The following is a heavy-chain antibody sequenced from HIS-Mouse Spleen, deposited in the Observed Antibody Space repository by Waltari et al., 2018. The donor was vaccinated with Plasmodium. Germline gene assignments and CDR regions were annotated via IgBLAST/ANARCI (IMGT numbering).Heavy chain of an antibody. J-gene: IGHJ6*02. CDR2: IYTSGST. CDR3: ARGPAAAGNWRHYGMDV. D-gene: IGHD6-13*01. CDR1: GGSISSYY. Sequence: QVQLQESGPGLVKPSETLSLTCPVSGGSISSYYWGWIRQPAGKGLEWIGRIYTSGSTNYNPSLKSRVTMSVDTSKNQFSLKLSSVTAADTAVYYCARGPAAAGNWRHYGMDVWGQGTTVTVSS. V-gene: IGHV4-4*07.